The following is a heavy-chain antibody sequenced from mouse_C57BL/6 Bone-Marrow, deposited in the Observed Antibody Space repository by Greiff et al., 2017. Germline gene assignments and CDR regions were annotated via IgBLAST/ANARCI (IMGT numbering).Heavy chain of an antibody. D-gene: IGHD1-1*01. Sequence: QVQLQQPGAELVRPGTSVKLSCKASGYTFTSYWMHWVKQRPGQGLEWIGVIDPSDSYTNYNQKFKGKATLTVDTSSSTAYMQLSSLTSEDSAVYYCGPITTVLDYWGQGTTLTVSS. CDR2: IDPSDSYT. CDR3: GPITTVLDY. CDR1: GYTFTSYW. V-gene: IGHV1-59*01. J-gene: IGHJ2*01.